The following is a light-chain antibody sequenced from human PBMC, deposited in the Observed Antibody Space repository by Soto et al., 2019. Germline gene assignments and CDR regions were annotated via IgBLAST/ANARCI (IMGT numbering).Light chain of an antibody. J-gene: IGKJ4*01. CDR1: HSVSSC. CDR3: QERYNSPAVS. V-gene: IGKV1-8*01. Sequence: IQMTQSPATRSSFIEDKVSVTCRASHSVSSCLAWYQQQPGNAPHLLLKDASTLMGGVPATFSGSGSGTEFTLTISTLQSEHFATYFCQERYNSPAVSFGGGTKVDI. CDR2: DAS.